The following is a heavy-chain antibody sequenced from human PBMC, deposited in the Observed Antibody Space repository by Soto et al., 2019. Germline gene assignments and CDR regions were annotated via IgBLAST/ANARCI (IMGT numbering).Heavy chain of an antibody. CDR1: GFTFSSYG. CDR3: ARGAPYCSGGSCYRDY. CDR2: ISSSSSYI. D-gene: IGHD2-15*01. J-gene: IGHJ4*02. V-gene: IGHV3-21*01. Sequence: GRSLRLSCAASGFTFSSYGMNWVRQAPGKGLEWVSSISSSSSYIYYADSVKGRCTISRDNAKRSLYLQMNSLRAEDTAVYYCARGAPYCSGGSCYRDYWGQGTLVTVSA.